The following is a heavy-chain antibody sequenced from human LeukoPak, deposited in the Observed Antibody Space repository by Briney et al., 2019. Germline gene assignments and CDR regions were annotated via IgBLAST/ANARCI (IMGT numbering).Heavy chain of an antibody. V-gene: IGHV3-74*01. CDR3: ARGLPNYYGMDV. CDR2: ISFDGSDA. CDR1: GFTFSSYS. Sequence: GGFLRLSCAASGFTFSSYSMSWVRQAPGKGLVWVSCISFDGSDATYADSVKGRFTISRDNAKNTLHLQMDSLTVEDTAVYYCARGLPNYYGMDVWGQGTTVTVSS. J-gene: IGHJ6*02.